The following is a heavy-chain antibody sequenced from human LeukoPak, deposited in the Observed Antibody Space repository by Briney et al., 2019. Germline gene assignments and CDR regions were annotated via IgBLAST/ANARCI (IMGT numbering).Heavy chain of an antibody. CDR3: ARGGGDGMDV. CDR2: ISVDKGNK. D-gene: IGHD3-16*01. CDR1: GLTFTSYG. J-gene: IGHJ6*02. Sequence: ASVKDTCKASGLTFTSYGFTWVRQAPGQGLEWMGWISVDKGNKKYAQNLQGRVTMHTDTSTTTVYMELRSLRSDDAAVYYWARGGGDGMDVWGQGTTVTVSS. V-gene: IGHV1-18*01.